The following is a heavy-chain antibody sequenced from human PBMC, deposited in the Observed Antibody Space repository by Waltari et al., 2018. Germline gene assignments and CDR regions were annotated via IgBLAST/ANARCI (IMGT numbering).Heavy chain of an antibody. Sequence: QVQLVESGGGVVQPGRSLRLSCAASGFTFSSYAMHWVRQAPGKGLEWVAVISYDGSKKDYAGSVKGRFTISRDNSKNTLYLQMNSLRAEDTAGYYCAKGGYSVDYWGQGTLVTVSS. CDR2: ISYDGSKK. CDR1: GFTFSSYA. J-gene: IGHJ4*02. V-gene: IGHV3-30*01. CDR3: AKGGYSVDY. D-gene: IGHD2-15*01.